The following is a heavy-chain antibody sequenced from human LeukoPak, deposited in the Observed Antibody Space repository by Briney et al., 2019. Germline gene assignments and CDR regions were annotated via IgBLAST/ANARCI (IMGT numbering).Heavy chain of an antibody. CDR3: ARLSVLQIVGDPDY. V-gene: IGHV4-39*01. CDR1: GGPISSSRYF. CDR2: VYYDETT. Sequence: SETLSLTCAVSGGPISSSRYFWAWIRQPPGKGLEWIGTVYYDETTSYSPSLRSRITISVDTSKKQFSLKLKSVTAADTAVYYCARLSVLQIVGDPDYWGQGTLVTVSS. J-gene: IGHJ4*02. D-gene: IGHD1-26*01.